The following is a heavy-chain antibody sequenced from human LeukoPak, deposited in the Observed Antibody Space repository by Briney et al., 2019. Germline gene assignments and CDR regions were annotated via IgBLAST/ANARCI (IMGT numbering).Heavy chain of an antibody. CDR3: ARGSRGTVAGTGDY. D-gene: IGHD6-19*01. Sequence: GGSLRLSCAASGFTFSSYWMTWVRQAPGKGLEGVSYISTSSSTIYYADSVRGRFTISRDNAKNSLYLQMNSLRDEDTAVYYCARGSRGTVAGTGDYWGQGTLVTVSS. J-gene: IGHJ4*02. V-gene: IGHV3-48*02. CDR1: GFTFSSYW. CDR2: ISTSSSTI.